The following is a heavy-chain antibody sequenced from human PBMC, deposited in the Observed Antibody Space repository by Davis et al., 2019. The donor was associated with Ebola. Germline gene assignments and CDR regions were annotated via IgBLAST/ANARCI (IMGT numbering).Heavy chain of an antibody. CDR3: ARAVGATGSWFDP. CDR1: GESISGYY. J-gene: IGHJ5*02. V-gene: IGHV4-34*01. CDR2: INHSGWT. Sequence: MPSETLSLTCAVSGESISGYYWTWIRQPPGRGLEWIGEINHSGWTNYIPSLKSRVTISVDTSKNQFSLKLSSVTAADTAVYYCARAVGATGSWFDPRGQGTLVTVSS. D-gene: IGHD1-26*01.